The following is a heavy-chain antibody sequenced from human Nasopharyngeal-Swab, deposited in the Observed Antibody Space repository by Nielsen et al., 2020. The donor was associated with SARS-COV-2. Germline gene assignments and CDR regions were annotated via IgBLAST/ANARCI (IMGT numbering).Heavy chain of an antibody. J-gene: IGHJ5*02. CDR1: GDSVSSNTAA. V-gene: IGHV6-1*01. Sequence: SETLSLTCALSGDSVSSNTAAWSWIRQSPSSGLEWLGRTWYRSKWHYDYAESVKSRITINPDTTKNQFYLQLNSVTPEDTAVYYCARGSQGTRWSWGQGTLVTVSS. CDR3: ARGSQGTRWS. D-gene: IGHD2-15*01. CDR2: TWYRSKWHY.